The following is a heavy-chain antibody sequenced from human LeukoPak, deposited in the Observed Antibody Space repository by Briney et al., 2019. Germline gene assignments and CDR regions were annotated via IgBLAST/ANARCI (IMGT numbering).Heavy chain of an antibody. CDR2: IDANTGNP. CDR3: ARGLARGWFDP. J-gene: IGHJ5*02. Sequence: ASVKVSCKASGYTFSSYAMNWVRQAPGQGLEWMGGIDANTGNPTYAQGFTGRFVFSLDTSVSTAYLQISSLKAEDIAMYYCARGLARGWFDPWGQGTLVTVSS. CDR1: GYTFSSYA. V-gene: IGHV7-4-1*02. D-gene: IGHD3-16*01.